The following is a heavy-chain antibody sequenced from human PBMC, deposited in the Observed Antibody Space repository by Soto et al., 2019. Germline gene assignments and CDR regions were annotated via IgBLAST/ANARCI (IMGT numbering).Heavy chain of an antibody. CDR3: ASGGNWFDP. Sequence: SETLSLTCTVSGGSISNYYWTWVRQSPEKGLEWIGYMYYNGNINYNPSLKSRVTISIDTSKNQFSLTLKSVTAADTAVYYCASGGNWFDPWGQGVLVAVSS. V-gene: IGHV4-59*01. J-gene: IGHJ5*02. CDR1: GGSISNYY. CDR2: MYYNGNI. D-gene: IGHD3-16*01.